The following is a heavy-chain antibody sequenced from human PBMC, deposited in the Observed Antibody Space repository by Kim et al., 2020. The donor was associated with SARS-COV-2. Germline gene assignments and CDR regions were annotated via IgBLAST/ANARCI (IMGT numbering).Heavy chain of an antibody. Sequence: SETLSLTCAVYGGSFSGYYWSWIRQPPGKGLEWIGEINHSGSTNYNPSLKSRVTISVDTSKNQFSLKLSSVTAADTAVYYCARTFDEGYEKWYFDLWGRGTLVTVSS. D-gene: IGHD5-12*01. V-gene: IGHV4-34*01. J-gene: IGHJ2*01. CDR3: ARTFDEGYEKWYFDL. CDR1: GGSFSGYY. CDR2: INHSGST.